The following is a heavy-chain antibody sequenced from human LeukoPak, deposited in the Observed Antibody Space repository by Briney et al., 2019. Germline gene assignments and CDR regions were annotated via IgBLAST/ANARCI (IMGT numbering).Heavy chain of an antibody. D-gene: IGHD2-2*01. CDR3: AKDRGRISVVVPEFDY. V-gene: IGHV3-30*02. Sequence: PGGSLRLSCAASGFTFSSYGMHWVRQAPGKGLEWVAFIRYDGSNKYYADSVKGRFTISRDNSKNTLYLQMNSLRAEDTAVYYCAKDRGRISVVVPEFDYWGQGTLVTVSS. J-gene: IGHJ4*02. CDR1: GFTFSSYG. CDR2: IRYDGSNK.